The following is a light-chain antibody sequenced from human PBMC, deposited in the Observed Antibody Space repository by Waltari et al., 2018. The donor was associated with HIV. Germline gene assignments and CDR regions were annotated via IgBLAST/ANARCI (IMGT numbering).Light chain of an antibody. CDR3: HSRDSSGYSYV. J-gene: IGLJ1*01. V-gene: IGLV3-19*01. CDR2: GKN. CDR1: SLRSSY. Sequence: SSELTQDPDVSVALGQTLKITCQGASLRSSYANWYQQKPGQAPVLVLHGKNSRPSGVPDRFSGSTSGSTASLTITGAQAEDEAVYHCHSRDSSGYSYVFGNGTQVTVL.